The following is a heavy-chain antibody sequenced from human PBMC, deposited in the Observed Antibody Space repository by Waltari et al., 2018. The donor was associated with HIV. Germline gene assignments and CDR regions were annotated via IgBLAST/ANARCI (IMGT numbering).Heavy chain of an antibody. CDR2: INSDGSIT. J-gene: IGHJ1*01. CDR3: AKGGTSGYTFGFGR. Sequence: GQLVQSGGGVVQRGGSRRHSYPPSGFTFSSCVLLFVVHPPGKGLVWVSRINSDGSITSHADSVKGRFTISRDNARNTLYLQMNSLGGEDTAMYYCAKGGTSGYTFGFGRWGQGTLVTVSS. CDR1: GFTFSSCV. D-gene: IGHD5-18*01. V-gene: IGHV3-74*01.